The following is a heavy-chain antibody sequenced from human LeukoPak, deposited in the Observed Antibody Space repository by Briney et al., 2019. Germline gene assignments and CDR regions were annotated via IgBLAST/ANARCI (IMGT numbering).Heavy chain of an antibody. CDR1: GYTFINYG. CDR2: ISASNGNT. Sequence: WASVNVSCKASGYTFINYGVTWVRQAPGQGLEWMGWISASNGNTNYAQKLQGRVTMTTETSTSTAYMELRSLRSDDTAVYYCPRALSRGYSGYDYGLGYWGQGTLVTVSS. D-gene: IGHD5-12*01. V-gene: IGHV1-18*01. CDR3: PRALSRGYSGYDYGLGY. J-gene: IGHJ4*02.